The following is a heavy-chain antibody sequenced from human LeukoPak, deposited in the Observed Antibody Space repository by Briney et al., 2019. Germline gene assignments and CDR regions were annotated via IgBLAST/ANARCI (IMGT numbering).Heavy chain of an antibody. D-gene: IGHD3-22*01. V-gene: IGHV3-11*01. CDR1: GFTFRGYY. CDR2: ISSSGSII. CDR3: ARVVDYYDGSGYTDY. J-gene: IGHJ4*02. Sequence: GSLRLSCAASGFTFRGYYMSWIRQAPGKGLEWVSHISSSGSIINYADSVKGRISISRGNAKNSLYLQMNSLRAEDTAVYYCARVVDYYDGSGYTDYWGQGTLVTVSS.